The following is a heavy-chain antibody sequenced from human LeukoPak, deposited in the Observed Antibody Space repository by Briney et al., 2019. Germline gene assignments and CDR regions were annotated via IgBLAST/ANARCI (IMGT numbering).Heavy chain of an antibody. V-gene: IGHV5-51*01. D-gene: IGHD3-10*01. CDR1: GYSFTTYW. CDR2: IHPGDSDT. J-gene: IGHJ4*03. CDR3: ARVYGSGSYSARD. Sequence: GESLKISCKASGYSFTTYWIGWVRQMPGKGLEWMGIIHPGDSDTTYSPSFQGQVTISADKSISTAYLQWSSLKASDTATYYCARVYGSGSYSARDWGQGTLVTVSS.